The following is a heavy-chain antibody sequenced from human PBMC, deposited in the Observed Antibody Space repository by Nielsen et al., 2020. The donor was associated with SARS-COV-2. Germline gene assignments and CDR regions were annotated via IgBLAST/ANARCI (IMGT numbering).Heavy chain of an antibody. CDR1: GGTFSSYA. CDR2: IIPIFGTA. J-gene: IGHJ4*02. V-gene: IGHV1-69*13. Sequence: SVKVSCKASGGTFSSYAISWVRQAPGQGLEWMGGIIPIFGTANYAQKYQGRVTITADESTSTAYMELSSLRSEDTAVYYCASDYGDYEGVYWGQGTLVTVSS. D-gene: IGHD4-17*01. CDR3: ASDYGDYEGVY.